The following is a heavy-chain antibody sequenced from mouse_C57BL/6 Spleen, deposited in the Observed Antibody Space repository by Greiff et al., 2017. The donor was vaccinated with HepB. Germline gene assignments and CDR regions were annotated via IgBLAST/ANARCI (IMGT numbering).Heavy chain of an antibody. J-gene: IGHJ3*01. CDR2: IYPGDGDT. CDR1: GYAFSSYW. Sequence: VQLQQSGAELVKPGASVKISCKASGYAFSSYWMNWVKQRPGKGLEWIGQIYPGDGDTNYNGKFKGKATLTADKSSSTAYMQLSSLTSEDSAVYFCASDGLGRAWFAYWGQRTLVTVSA. V-gene: IGHV1-80*01. D-gene: IGHD4-1*01. CDR3: ASDGLGRAWFAY.